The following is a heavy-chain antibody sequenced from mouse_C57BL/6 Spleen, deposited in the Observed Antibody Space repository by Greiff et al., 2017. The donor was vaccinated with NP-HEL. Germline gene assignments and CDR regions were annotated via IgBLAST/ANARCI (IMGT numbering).Heavy chain of an antibody. CDR3: ARWVITTVVEGYFDV. J-gene: IGHJ1*03. Sequence: QVQLQQPGAELVKPGASVKLSCKASGYTFTSYWMHWVKQRPGQGLEWIGMIHPNSGSTNYNEKFKSKATLTVDTSSSTAYMQLSSLTSEDSAVYYCARWVITTVVEGYFDVWGTGTTVTVSS. CDR2: IHPNSGST. D-gene: IGHD1-1*01. CDR1: GYTFTSYW. V-gene: IGHV1-64*01.